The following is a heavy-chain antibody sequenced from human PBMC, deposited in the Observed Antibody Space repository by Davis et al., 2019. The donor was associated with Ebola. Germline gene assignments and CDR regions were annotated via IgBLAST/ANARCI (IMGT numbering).Heavy chain of an antibody. Sequence: AASVKVSCKASGYTFTSYYMHWVRQAPGQGLEWMGIINPSGGSTSYAQKFQGRVTMTRDTSTSTVYMELSSLRSEDTAVYYCARDASAYYGSDYGMDVWGQGTTVTVSS. D-gene: IGHD3-10*01. CDR1: GYTFTSYY. V-gene: IGHV1-46*01. CDR2: INPSGGST. J-gene: IGHJ6*02. CDR3: ARDASAYYGSDYGMDV.